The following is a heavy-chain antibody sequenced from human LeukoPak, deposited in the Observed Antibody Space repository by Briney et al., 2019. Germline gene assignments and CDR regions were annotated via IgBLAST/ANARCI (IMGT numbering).Heavy chain of an antibody. V-gene: IGHV1-2*02. CDR2: INPNSGGT. J-gene: IGHJ4*02. CDR3: ARTMVAGSKSGFDY. Sequence: ASVKVSCKASGYTFTGYYMHWVRQAPGQGLEWMGWINPNSGGTNYAQKFQGRVTMTRDTSISTAYMELSRLRSDDTAVYYCARTMVAGSKSGFDYWGQGTLVTVSS. CDR1: GYTFTGYY. D-gene: IGHD6-19*01.